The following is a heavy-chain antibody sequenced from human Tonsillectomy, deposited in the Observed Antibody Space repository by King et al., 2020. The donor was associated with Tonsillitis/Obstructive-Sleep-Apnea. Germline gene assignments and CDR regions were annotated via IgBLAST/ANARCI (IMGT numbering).Heavy chain of an antibody. CDR1: GGSISSYY. CDR2: IYYSGST. V-gene: IGHV4-59*01. D-gene: IGHD2-2*02. J-gene: IGHJ4*02. Sequence: QLQESGPGLVKPSETLSLTCTVSGGSISSYYWSWIRQPPGKGLEWIGYIYYSGSTNYNPSLKSRVTISVDTSKNQFSLKLSSVTAADTDVYYCARVHCSSTSCYTGEYYFDYWGQGTLVTVSS. CDR3: ARVHCSSTSCYTGEYYFDY.